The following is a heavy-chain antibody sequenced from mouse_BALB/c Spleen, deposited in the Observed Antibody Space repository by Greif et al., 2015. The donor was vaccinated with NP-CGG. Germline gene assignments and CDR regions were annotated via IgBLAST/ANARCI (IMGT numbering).Heavy chain of an antibody. CDR2: VDPENGDT. CDR1: GFNIKDYY. D-gene: IGHD1-1*01. CDR3: NACTGGYYAMDY. J-gene: IGHJ4*01. Sequence: EVKLMESGAELVRSGASVKLSCTASGFNIKDYYMHWVKQRPEQGLEWIGWVDPENGDTEYAPKFQGKATMTADTSSNTAYLQLSSLTSEDTAVYYCNACTGGYYAMDYWGQGTSVTVSS. V-gene: IGHV14-4*02.